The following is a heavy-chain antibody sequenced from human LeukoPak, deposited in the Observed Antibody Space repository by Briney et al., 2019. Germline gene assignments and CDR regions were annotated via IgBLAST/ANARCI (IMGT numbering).Heavy chain of an antibody. Sequence: PGRSLRLSCAASGITFNTYSMHWVRQAPGKGLEWVAAISYDGSNKYYADSVKGRFTVSRDNSKNTLYLQLNSLRAEDAAVYYCATIGDRRTGELYRIDYWGQGTLVTVSS. V-gene: IGHV3-30*04. J-gene: IGHJ4*02. CDR1: GITFNTYS. D-gene: IGHD7-27*01. CDR3: ATIGDRRTGELYRIDY. CDR2: ISYDGSNK.